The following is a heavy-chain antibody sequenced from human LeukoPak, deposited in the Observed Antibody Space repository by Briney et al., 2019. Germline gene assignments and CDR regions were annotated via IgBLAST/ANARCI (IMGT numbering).Heavy chain of an antibody. V-gene: IGHV1-18*01. CDR3: ARDTTPFGIAAAGIDY. Sequence: GASVKVACKASGYTFTGYGISWVRQAPGQGLEWMGWISAYNGSTNYAQKLQGRVTMTTDTSTSTAYMELRSLRSDDTAVYYCARDTTPFGIAAAGIDYWGQGTLVTVSS. D-gene: IGHD6-13*01. CDR2: ISAYNGST. CDR1: GYTFTGYG. J-gene: IGHJ4*02.